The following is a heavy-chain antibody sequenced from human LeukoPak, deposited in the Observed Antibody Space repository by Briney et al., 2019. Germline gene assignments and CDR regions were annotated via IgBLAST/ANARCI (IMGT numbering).Heavy chain of an antibody. CDR3: ARVGERRPGTSESFFPAHFDS. V-gene: IGHV3-21*01. D-gene: IGHD3-10*01. CDR1: GFTFDSYS. CDR2: ISGRSGYI. J-gene: IGHJ4*02. Sequence: GGSLRLSCAASGFTFDSYSMTWVRQAPGKGLEWVSSISGRSGYIYYADSMKGRFTISRDNAKSSLYLQMSSLRAEDTATYFCARVGERRPGTSESFFPAHFDSWGQGTLVIVSS.